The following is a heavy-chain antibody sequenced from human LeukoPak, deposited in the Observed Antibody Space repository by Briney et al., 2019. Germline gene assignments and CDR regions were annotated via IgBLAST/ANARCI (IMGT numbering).Heavy chain of an antibody. D-gene: IGHD2-15*01. Sequence: ASVKVSCKASGYTFTSYGITWVRQAPGQGLEWMGWISAYNGNTNYAQNLQGRVSMTTDTSTSTAYMEVRSLRSDDTAVYYCARRRVGDLTVGSDTWFDPWGQGALVTVSS. CDR1: GYTFTSYG. CDR2: ISAYNGNT. J-gene: IGHJ5*02. CDR3: ARRRVGDLTVGSDTWFDP. V-gene: IGHV1-18*01.